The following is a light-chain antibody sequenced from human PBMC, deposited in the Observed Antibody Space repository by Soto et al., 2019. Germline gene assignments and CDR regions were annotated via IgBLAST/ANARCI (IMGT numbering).Light chain of an antibody. J-gene: IGKJ4*01. CDR3: QQLNSYPFT. Sequence: DIQLTQSPSFLSASVGDSVTITCRASQGISSYLAWYQQKPGKAPKLLIYAASTLQSGVPSRFSGSGSGTEFTLTISSXXXXDFATYYCQQLNSYPFTFGGGTKVEIK. V-gene: IGKV1-9*01. CDR2: AAS. CDR1: QGISSY.